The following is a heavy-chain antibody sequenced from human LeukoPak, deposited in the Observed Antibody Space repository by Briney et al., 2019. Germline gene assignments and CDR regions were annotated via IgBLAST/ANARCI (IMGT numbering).Heavy chain of an antibody. J-gene: IGHJ3*02. CDR1: GGSISSRYYY. Sequence: SETLSLTCSVSGGSISSRYYYWTWVRQPPGKGLEWIGYIYYSGSTYYNPSLKSRLIMSMDTSKNQFSLSPTSVTAADTAVYFCARGFDCGGSPLPHDSFDIWGQGTMVTVSS. CDR2: IYYSGST. CDR3: ARGFDCGGSPLPHDSFDI. D-gene: IGHD4-23*01. V-gene: IGHV4-30-4*08.